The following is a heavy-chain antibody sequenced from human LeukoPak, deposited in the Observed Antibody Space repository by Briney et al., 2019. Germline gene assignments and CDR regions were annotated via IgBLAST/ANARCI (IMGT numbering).Heavy chain of an antibody. D-gene: IGHD6-13*01. CDR2: ISSSSSTI. J-gene: IGHJ6*02. Sequence: GGSLRLSCAASGFTFSSYSMNWVRQAPGKGLEWVSYISSSSSTIYYADSVKGRFTISRDNAKNSLYLQMNSLRDEDTAVYYCARDQEGIAAASRDYGMDVWGQGTTVTVSS. V-gene: IGHV3-48*02. CDR3: ARDQEGIAAASRDYGMDV. CDR1: GFTFSSYS.